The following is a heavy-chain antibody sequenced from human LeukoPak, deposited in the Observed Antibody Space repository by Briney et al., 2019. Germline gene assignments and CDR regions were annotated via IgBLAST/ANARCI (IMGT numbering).Heavy chain of an antibody. CDR2: IYYSGDT. V-gene: IGHV4-31*02. CDR1: GGSISSGDYY. D-gene: IGHD2-2*01. J-gene: IGHJ4*02. Sequence: SETLSLTCTVSGGSISSGDYYWSWIRQHPGKGLEWIGYIYYSGDTYYNPSLKSRVTIPMDTSGNQFSLKLSSVTAADTAVYYCARAPRHTNSWYYFDYWGQGTLVSVSS. CDR3: ARAPRHTNSWYYFDY.